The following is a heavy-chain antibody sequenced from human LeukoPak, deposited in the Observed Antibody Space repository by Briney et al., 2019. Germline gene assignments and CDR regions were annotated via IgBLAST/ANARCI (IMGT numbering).Heavy chain of an antibody. V-gene: IGHV3-7*04. J-gene: IGHJ4*02. CDR3: AREMDFDY. Sequence: GGSLRLSCAASGFTLSTYWMSWVRQAPGKGLEWVANIKPDGSEGSCVDSVKGRFTISRDNADNSLYLQMNSLRAEDTAVYYCAREMDFDYWGQGTLVTVSS. CDR1: GFTLSTYW. CDR2: IKPDGSEG. D-gene: IGHD2-8*01.